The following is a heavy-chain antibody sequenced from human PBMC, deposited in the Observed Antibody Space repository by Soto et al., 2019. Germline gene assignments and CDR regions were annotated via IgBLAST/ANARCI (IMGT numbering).Heavy chain of an antibody. CDR3: ARGLGYGDPPYFDY. J-gene: IGHJ4*02. D-gene: IGHD4-17*01. CDR2: IGTAGDT. Sequence: GGSLRLSCAASGFTFSSYDMHWVRQATGKGLEWVSAIGTAGDTYYPGSVKGRFTISRENAKNSLYLQMNSLRAGDTAVYYCARGLGYGDPPYFDYWGQGTLVTVSS. CDR1: GFTFSSYD. V-gene: IGHV3-13*01.